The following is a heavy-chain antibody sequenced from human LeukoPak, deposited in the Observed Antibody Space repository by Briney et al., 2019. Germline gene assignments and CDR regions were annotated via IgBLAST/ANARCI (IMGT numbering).Heavy chain of an antibody. J-gene: IGHJ4*02. CDR3: ARVGTAMDRFHFDY. CDR1: GYTFTSYA. D-gene: IGHD5-18*01. Sequence: ASVKVSCKASGYTFTSYAMHWVRQAPGQRLEWMGWINAGNGNTKYSQKFQGRVTITRDTSASTAYMELSSLRSEDTAVYYCARVGTAMDRFHFDYWGQGTLVTVSS. V-gene: IGHV1-3*01. CDR2: INAGNGNT.